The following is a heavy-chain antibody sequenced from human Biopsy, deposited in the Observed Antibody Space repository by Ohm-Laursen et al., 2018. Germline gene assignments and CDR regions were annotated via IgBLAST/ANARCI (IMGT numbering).Heavy chain of an antibody. CDR1: GHTLTGHY. V-gene: IGHV1-2*02. J-gene: IGHJ5*02. D-gene: IGHD3-10*01. CDR3: ARDSGDGSGNYGGCFDP. CDR2: MNPDSGGT. Sequence: SVKVSCKASGHTLTGHYMHWVRQAPGQGPEWMGWMNPDSGGTKYAQKFQGRVTMTRDTSISTAYMELSSLRSDDTAVYYCARDSGDGSGNYGGCFDPWGQGTLVTVSS.